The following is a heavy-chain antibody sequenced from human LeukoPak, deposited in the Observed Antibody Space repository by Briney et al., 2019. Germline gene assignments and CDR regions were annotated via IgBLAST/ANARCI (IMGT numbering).Heavy chain of an antibody. J-gene: IGHJ6*02. Sequence: GGSLRLSCAASGFTVSSNYMSWVRQAPGKGLEWVSVIYSGGSTYYADSVKGRFTISRDNARNSLSLQMNSLRVEDTAVYYCATMRGDGSGSYAYHAMDVRGQGTTVTVSS. D-gene: IGHD3-10*01. CDR3: ATMRGDGSGSYAYHAMDV. V-gene: IGHV3-53*01. CDR1: GFTVSSNY. CDR2: IYSGGST.